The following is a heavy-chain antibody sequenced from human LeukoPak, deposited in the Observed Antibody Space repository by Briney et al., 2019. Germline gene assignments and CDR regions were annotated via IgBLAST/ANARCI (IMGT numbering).Heavy chain of an antibody. Sequence: GASVKVSCKASGYTFTSYAMHWVRQAPGQRLEWMGWINAGNGNTKYSQKFQGRVTITRDTSASTAYMELSSLRSEDTAVHYCARPHFIIAAAHEPDWYFDLWGRGTLVTVSS. V-gene: IGHV1-3*01. J-gene: IGHJ2*01. CDR1: GYTFTSYA. CDR3: ARPHFIIAAAHEPDWYFDL. D-gene: IGHD6-13*01. CDR2: INAGNGNT.